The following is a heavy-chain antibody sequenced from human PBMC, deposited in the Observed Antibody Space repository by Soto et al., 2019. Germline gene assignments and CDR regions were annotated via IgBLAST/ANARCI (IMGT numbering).Heavy chain of an antibody. V-gene: IGHV4-39*01. D-gene: IGHD1-20*01. CDR1: GASISGSYYY. J-gene: IGHJ4*02. Sequence: NPSETLSLTCAVSGASISGSYYYWAWLRQSPGKGPEWIGSVFYTGFTSYNPSLESRVSVSVDTSKSQFSLKLSAVTAADTAVYYCATSKKGYNWNYFDHWGQGALVTVSS. CDR3: ATSKKGYNWNYFDH. CDR2: VFYTGFT.